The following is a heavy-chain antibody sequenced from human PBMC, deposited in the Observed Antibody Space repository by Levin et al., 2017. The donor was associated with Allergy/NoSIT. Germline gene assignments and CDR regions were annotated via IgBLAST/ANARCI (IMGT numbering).Heavy chain of an antibody. Sequence: GGSLRLSCAASGFTFSDYYMSWIRQAPGKGLEWVSYISSSGSTIYYADSVKGRFTISRDNAKNSLYLQMNSLRAEDTAVYYCARDTDRSSWYHYYYYYGMDVWGQGTTVTVSS. V-gene: IGHV3-11*01. CDR3: ARDTDRSSWYHYYYYYGMDV. CDR1: GFTFSDYY. D-gene: IGHD6-13*01. CDR2: ISSSGSTI. J-gene: IGHJ6*02.